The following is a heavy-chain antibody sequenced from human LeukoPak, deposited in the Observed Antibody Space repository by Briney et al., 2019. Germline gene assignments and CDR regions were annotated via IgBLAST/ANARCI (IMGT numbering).Heavy chain of an antibody. CDR1: RFSSCGFG. CDR3: ARHLLWFGELSGGFDY. CDR2: ICSSGGGT. V-gene: IGHV3-23*01. Sequence: PGGSLSLSCAVSRFSSCGFGMRGGPDAPEGGGGCVSGICSSGGGTYYADPVKGRFTISRDNSRNTLYLQMNSLRAEDTAVYYCARHLLWFGELSGGFDYWGQGTLVTVSS. J-gene: IGHJ4*02. D-gene: IGHD3-10*01.